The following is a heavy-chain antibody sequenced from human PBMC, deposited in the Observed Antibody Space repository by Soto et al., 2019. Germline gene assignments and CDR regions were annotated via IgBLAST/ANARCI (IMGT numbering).Heavy chain of an antibody. D-gene: IGHD3-16*01. V-gene: IGHV3-74*01. Sequence: GGSLRLSCAASGFTFSSYWMHWVRQAPGKGLVWVARIHSDGSTNYNPSLKSRVTMSVDMSKNQFSLKLTSVTAADTAIYFCVRDQADAAIWGDWFDPWGQGALVTVSS. J-gene: IGHJ5*02. CDR1: GFTFSSYW. CDR2: IHSDGST. CDR3: VRDQADAAIWGDWFDP.